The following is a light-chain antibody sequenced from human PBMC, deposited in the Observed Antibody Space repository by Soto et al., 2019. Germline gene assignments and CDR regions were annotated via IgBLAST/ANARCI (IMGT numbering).Light chain of an antibody. CDR3: QQYNIYSVT. J-gene: IGKJ4*01. CDR2: DAS. V-gene: IGKV1-5*01. Sequence: DIQMTQSPSTLSASVGDRVTITCRASQSISSWLAWYQQKPGKAPKILIFDASSLESGVPSRFSGSGSGTEFTLTISSLQPDDFATYYCQQYNIYSVTFGGGTKVEIK. CDR1: QSISSW.